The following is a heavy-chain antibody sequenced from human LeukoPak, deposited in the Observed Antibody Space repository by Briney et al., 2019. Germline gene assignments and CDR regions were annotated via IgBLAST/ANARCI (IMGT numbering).Heavy chain of an antibody. V-gene: IGHV3-23*01. D-gene: IGHD3-22*01. J-gene: IGHJ3*02. CDR1: GCTFSSYA. CDR3: AKAVGSSGYFSRDAFDI. Sequence: PGGSLRLSYAPSGCTFSSYAMSWVRQAPGKGLEWVAVISGGGSGTYYADSVRGRFTISRDNSKNTVYLQMNSLRAEDTAIYYCAKAVGSSGYFSRDAFDIWGQGTMVTVSS. CDR2: ISGGGSGT.